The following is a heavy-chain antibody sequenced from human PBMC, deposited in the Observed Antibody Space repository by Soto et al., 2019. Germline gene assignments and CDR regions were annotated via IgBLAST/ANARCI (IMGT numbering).Heavy chain of an antibody. D-gene: IGHD5-12*01. CDR1: GGSISSYY. J-gene: IGHJ4*02. CDR3: ARAGWLQSRYYFDY. V-gene: IGHV4-59*01. CDR2: IYYSGST. Sequence: PSETLSLTCTVSGGSISSYYWSWIRQPPGKGLEWIGYIYYSGSTNYNPSLKSRVTISVDTSKNQFSLKLSTVTAADTAVYYCARAGWLQSRYYFDYWGQGTLVTAPQ.